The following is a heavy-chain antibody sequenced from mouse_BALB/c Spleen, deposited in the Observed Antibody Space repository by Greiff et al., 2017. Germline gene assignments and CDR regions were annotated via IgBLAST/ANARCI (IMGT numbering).Heavy chain of an antibody. V-gene: IGHV14-3*02. CDR1: GFNIKDYY. CDR2: IDPANGNT. Sequence: EVQLQQSGAELVRSGASVKLSCTASGFNIKDYYMHWVKQRPEQGLEWIGRIDPANGNTKYDPKFQGKATITADTSSNTAYLQLSSLTSEDTAVYYCASTVERGYYYAMDYWGQGTSVTVSS. CDR3: ASTVERGYYYAMDY. J-gene: IGHJ4*01. D-gene: IGHD1-1*01.